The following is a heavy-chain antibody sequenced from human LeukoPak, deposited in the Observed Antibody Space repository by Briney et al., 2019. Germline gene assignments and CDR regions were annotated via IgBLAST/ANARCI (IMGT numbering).Heavy chain of an antibody. Sequence: SETLSLTCAVYGGSFSGYYWSWIRQPPGKGLEWIGEINHSGSTNYNPSLKSRVTISVDTSKSQFSLKLSSVTAADTAVYYCARYEGSGSYCLDYWGQGTLVTVSS. D-gene: IGHD3-10*01. CDR3: ARYEGSGSYCLDY. CDR2: INHSGST. V-gene: IGHV4-34*01. CDR1: GGSFSGYY. J-gene: IGHJ4*02.